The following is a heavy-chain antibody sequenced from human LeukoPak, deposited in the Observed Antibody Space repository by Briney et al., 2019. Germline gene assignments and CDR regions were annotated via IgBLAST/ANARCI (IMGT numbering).Heavy chain of an antibody. CDR3: ARGRDGSY. CDR1: GGSFSGYY. CDR2: INHSGST. Sequence: SETLSLTCAVSGGSFSGYYWSWIRQPPGKGLEWIGEINHSGSTNYNPSLKSRVTISVDTSKNQFSLKLSSVTAADTAVYYCARGRDGSYWGQGTLVTVSS. J-gene: IGHJ4*02. V-gene: IGHV4-34*01. D-gene: IGHD1-1*01.